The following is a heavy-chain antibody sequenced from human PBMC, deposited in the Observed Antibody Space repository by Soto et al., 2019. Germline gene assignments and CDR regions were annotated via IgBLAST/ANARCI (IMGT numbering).Heavy chain of an antibody. CDR1: GGSISSYY. V-gene: IGHV4-59*01. CDR3: GRARNQRIQPNNNGMDV. CDR2: IHYSGST. Sequence: QVQLQESGPGLVKPSETLSLTCTVSGGSISSYYWSWIRQSPGKGLEWIGYIHYSGSTKSNPSLKRRGTRSVEATRTPGSLKWSPVTAAGAAVSGCGRARNQRIQPNNNGMDVWGQGTTVTVSS. J-gene: IGHJ6*02. D-gene: IGHD5-18*01.